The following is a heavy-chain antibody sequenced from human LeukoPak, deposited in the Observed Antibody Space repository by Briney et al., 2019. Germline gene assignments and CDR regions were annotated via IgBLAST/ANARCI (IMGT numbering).Heavy chain of an antibody. D-gene: IGHD2-2*01. CDR2: INPNSGGT. CDR3: AVSGLVVPAAQRGDYYGMDV. V-gene: IGHV1-2*04. CDR1: GYTFTGYY. Sequence: ASVKVSCKASGYTFTGYYMHWVRQAPGQGLEWMGWINPNSGGTNYAQKFQGWVTMTRGTSISTAYMELSRLRSDDTAVYYCAVSGLVVPAAQRGDYYGMDVWGQGTTVTVSS. J-gene: IGHJ6*02.